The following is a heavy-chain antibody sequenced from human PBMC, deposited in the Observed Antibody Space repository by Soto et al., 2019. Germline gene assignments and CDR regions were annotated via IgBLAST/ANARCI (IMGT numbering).Heavy chain of an antibody. V-gene: IGHV4-59*01. CDR3: ARVAMSPGYSGYGYYFDY. CDR2: IYYSGST. J-gene: IGHJ4*02. CDR1: GGSISSYY. Sequence: PSGTLSLTCTVSGGSISSYYWSWIRQPPGKGLEWIGYIYYSGSTNYNPSLKSRVTISVDTSKNQFSLKLSSVTAADTAVYYCARVAMSPGYSGYGYYFDYWRQGTLVTVSS. D-gene: IGHD5-12*01.